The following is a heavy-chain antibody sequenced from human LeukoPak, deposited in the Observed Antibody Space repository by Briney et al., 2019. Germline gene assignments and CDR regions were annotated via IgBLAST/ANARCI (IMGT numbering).Heavy chain of an antibody. CDR1: GFTFSNAW. CDR2: IKSKKDGETT. J-gene: IGHJ5*02. D-gene: IGHD3-22*01. Sequence: GGSLRLSCATSGFTFSNAWMSWVRQAPGRGLEWVGRIKSKKDGETTDYAAPVKGRFTISRYDSKNTLYLQMNSLKTEDTAVYDCTTYMIPVPWGQGTLVTVSS. CDR3: TTYMIPVP. V-gene: IGHV3-15*01.